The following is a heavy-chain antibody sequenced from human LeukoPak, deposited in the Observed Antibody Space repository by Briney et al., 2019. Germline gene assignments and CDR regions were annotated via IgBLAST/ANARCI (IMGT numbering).Heavy chain of an antibody. Sequence: GWSLRLSCAASGFTFSSYSMNWVRPAPGKGLEWVSSISSSSSYIYYADSVKGRFTIPRDNAKNALYLQMNSLRAEDTAVYYCARGSHDSSGYYYICWGQGTLVTVSS. D-gene: IGHD3-22*01. CDR1: GFTFSSYS. CDR3: ARGSHDSSGYYYIC. J-gene: IGHJ4*02. CDR2: ISSSSSYI. V-gene: IGHV3-21*01.